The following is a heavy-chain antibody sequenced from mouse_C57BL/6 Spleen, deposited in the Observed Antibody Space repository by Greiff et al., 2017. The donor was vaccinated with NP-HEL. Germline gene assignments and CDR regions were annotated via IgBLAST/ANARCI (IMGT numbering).Heavy chain of an antibody. CDR1: GYAFSSSW. V-gene: IGHV1-82*01. Sequence: VQLVESGPELVKPGASVKISCKASGYAFSSSWMNWVKQRPGKGLEWIGRIYPGDGDTNYNGKFKGKATLTADKSSSTAYMQLSSLTSEDSAVYFCARLDYGSSYGWYFDVWGTGTTVTVSS. CDR2: IYPGDGDT. D-gene: IGHD1-1*01. J-gene: IGHJ1*03. CDR3: ARLDYGSSYGWYFDV.